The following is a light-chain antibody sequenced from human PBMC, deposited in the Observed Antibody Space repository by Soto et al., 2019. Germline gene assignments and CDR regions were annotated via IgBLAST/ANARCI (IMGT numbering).Light chain of an antibody. V-gene: IGKV1-39*01. CDR1: QSISSY. CDR2: AAS. Sequence: DIQMTQSPSSLSSSVGDRVTITCRASQSISSYLNWYQQKPGKAPKLLIYAASSLQSGVPSRFSGSGSGTDFTLTISSLKPEDFETYYCQQSYSTLITFGQGTRLEIK. J-gene: IGKJ5*01. CDR3: QQSYSTLIT.